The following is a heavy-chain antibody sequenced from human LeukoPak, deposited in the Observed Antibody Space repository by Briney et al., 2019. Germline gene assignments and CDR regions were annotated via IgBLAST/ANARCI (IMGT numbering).Heavy chain of an antibody. Sequence: PGGSLRLSCAVSGFTFDDYAMHWVRHAPGKGLEWVSGISWKSGSGSIGYADSVKGRFTTSRDNAKNSLHLQMNSLRAEDTAVYYCARDWELSRDYWGQGTLVTVSS. CDR3: ARDWELSRDY. J-gene: IGHJ4*02. CDR2: ISWKSGSGSI. V-gene: IGHV3-9*01. CDR1: GFTFDDYA. D-gene: IGHD1-7*01.